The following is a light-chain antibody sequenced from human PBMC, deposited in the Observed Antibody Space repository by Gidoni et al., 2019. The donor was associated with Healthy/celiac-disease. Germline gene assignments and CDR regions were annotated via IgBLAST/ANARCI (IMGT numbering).Light chain of an antibody. CDR2: GAS. J-gene: IGKJ1*01. Sequence: EIVMTQSPATLSVSPGERATLSCRASQSVSSNLAWYQQKPGQAHRLLIYGASTRSTGITARFSGSWSGTEFPLTISSLQSEDFAVYYCQQYNNWPKTFGQGTKVEIK. V-gene: IGKV3-15*01. CDR3: QQYNNWPKT. CDR1: QSVSSN.